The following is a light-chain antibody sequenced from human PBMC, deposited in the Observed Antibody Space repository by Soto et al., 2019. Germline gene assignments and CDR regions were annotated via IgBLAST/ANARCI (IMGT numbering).Light chain of an antibody. V-gene: IGKV1-5*01. Sequence: DIQMTQTPSTLSASVGDRVTITCRATENIGYFLAWYQQAPGKAPQLLISDASTLQSGVPSRFSGSGAGTEFTLSITSLQADDFAPYYCQQYKSFPYTFGPGTKLDI. CDR2: DAS. J-gene: IGKJ2*01. CDR1: ENIGYF. CDR3: QQYKSFPYT.